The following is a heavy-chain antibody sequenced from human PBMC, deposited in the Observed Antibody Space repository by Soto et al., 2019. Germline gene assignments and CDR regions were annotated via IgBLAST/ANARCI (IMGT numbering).Heavy chain of an antibody. CDR2: FDPEDGET. CDR1: GYTLTELS. Sequence: ASVKVSCKVSGYTLTELSMHWVRQAPGKGLEWMGGFDPEDGETIYAQKFQGRVTMTEDTSTDTAYMELSSLRSEDTAVYYCATGHLTVTTSKYYYGMDVWGQGTTVTVSS. J-gene: IGHJ6*02. CDR3: ATGHLTVTTSKYYYGMDV. V-gene: IGHV1-24*01. D-gene: IGHD4-17*01.